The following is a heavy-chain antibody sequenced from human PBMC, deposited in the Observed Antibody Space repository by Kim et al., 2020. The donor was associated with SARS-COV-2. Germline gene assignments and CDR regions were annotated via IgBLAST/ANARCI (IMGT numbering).Heavy chain of an antibody. J-gene: IGHJ4*02. Sequence: SETLSLTCTVSGGSISSYYWSWIRQPPGKGLEWIGYIYYTGSTNYNPSLKSRVTISVDTSKNQFSLRLTSVTAADTAVYYCARQRPTDSLLDSWGQGTLVTVSS. CDR1: GGSISSYY. V-gene: IGHV4-59*08. CDR2: IYYTGST. D-gene: IGHD2-15*01. CDR3: ARQRPTDSLLDS.